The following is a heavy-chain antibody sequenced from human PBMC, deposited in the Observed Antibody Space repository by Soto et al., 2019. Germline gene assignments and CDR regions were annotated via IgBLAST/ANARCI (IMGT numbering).Heavy chain of an antibody. CDR2: FFYSGST. D-gene: IGHD1-7*01. V-gene: IGHV4-59*01. CDR3: ARANWNYGPFDP. Sequence: QVQLQESGPGLVKPSETLSLTCTVSGGSISSYYWSWIRQPPGKGLEWIGYFFYSGSTNYNPSLKSRVTISLDTSKNQFPLKLNSVTAADTAVYYCARANWNYGPFDPWGQGTLVTVSS. CDR1: GGSISSYY. J-gene: IGHJ5*02.